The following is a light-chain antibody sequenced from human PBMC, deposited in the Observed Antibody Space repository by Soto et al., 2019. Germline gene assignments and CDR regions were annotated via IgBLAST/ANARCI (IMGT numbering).Light chain of an antibody. CDR1: NSDIGGYNY. J-gene: IGLJ2*01. Sequence: QSALTQPASVSGSPGQSITMSSTGTNSDIGGYNYVSWYQQHPGKAPKLMIYDVSNRPSGVSYRFSGSKSGNTASLTISGLQAEDEADYYCSSYTSRSTLGVFGGGTKVTVL. CDR3: SSYTSRSTLGV. V-gene: IGLV2-14*03. CDR2: DVS.